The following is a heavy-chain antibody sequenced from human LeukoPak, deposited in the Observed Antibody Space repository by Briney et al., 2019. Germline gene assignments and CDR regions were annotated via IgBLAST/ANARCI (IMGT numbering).Heavy chain of an antibody. D-gene: IGHD3-22*01. V-gene: IGHV3-21*01. CDR1: GFTFSSYS. Sequence: PGGSLRLSCAASGFTFSSYSMNWVRQAPGKGLEWVSFISSSRSYIYYADSVRGRFTISRDNAKNSLYLQMNSLRAEDTAVYYCARDPDYYDSSGYFDYWGQGTLVTVSS. CDR3: ARDPDYYDSSGYFDY. CDR2: ISSSRSYI. J-gene: IGHJ4*02.